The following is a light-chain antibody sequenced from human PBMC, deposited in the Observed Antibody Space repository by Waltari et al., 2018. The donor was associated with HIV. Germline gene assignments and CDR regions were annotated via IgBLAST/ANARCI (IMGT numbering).Light chain of an antibody. Sequence: SALTQPASVSGSPGQSITISCSGTSGDVGGYNFVSWYQKHPGKAPKLRIYNVSIRPSGVSIRFSGSRSANTASLTISGRQVEDEADYFCSSYTSSGPRYVLFGGGTRLTVL. CDR1: SGDVGGYNF. J-gene: IGLJ2*01. CDR3: SSYTSSGPRYVL. V-gene: IGLV2-14*03. CDR2: NVS.